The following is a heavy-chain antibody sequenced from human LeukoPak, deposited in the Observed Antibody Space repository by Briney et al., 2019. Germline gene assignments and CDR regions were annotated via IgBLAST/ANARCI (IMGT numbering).Heavy chain of an antibody. CDR3: ARDNVLMVYAISYYYYYGMDV. V-gene: IGHV1-18*01. Sequence: ASVTVSCTASGYTFTSYGISWVRQAPGQGLEWMGWISAYNGNTNYAQKLQGRVTMTTDTSTSTAYMELRSLRSDDTAVYYCARDNVLMVYAISYYYYYGMDVWGQGTTVTVSS. CDR1: GYTFTSYG. J-gene: IGHJ6*02. D-gene: IGHD2-8*01. CDR2: ISAYNGNT.